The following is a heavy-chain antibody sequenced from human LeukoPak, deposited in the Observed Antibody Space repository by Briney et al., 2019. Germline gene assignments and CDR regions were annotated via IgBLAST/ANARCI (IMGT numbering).Heavy chain of an antibody. CDR1: GGSISSGGYY. J-gene: IGHJ4*02. Sequence: SQTLSLTCTVSGGSISSGGYYWSWIRQHPGKGLEWIGYIYYSGSTYHNPSLKSRVTISVDTSKNQFSLKLSSVTAADTAVYYCARGRVGDVWGSYPRNRPYYFDYWGQGTLVTVSS. CDR3: ARGRVGDVWGSYPRNRPYYFDY. CDR2: IYYSGST. D-gene: IGHD3-16*02. V-gene: IGHV4-31*03.